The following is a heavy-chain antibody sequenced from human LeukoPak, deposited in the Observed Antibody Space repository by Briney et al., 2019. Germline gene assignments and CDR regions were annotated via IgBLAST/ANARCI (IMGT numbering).Heavy chain of an antibody. D-gene: IGHD3-10*01. CDR1: GFTVSRDY. V-gene: IGHV3-66*02. J-gene: IGHJ6*02. CDR3: GRDPGHPNGVGV. Sequence: PGGSLRLSCAASGFTVSRDYMSWVRQAPGRGLEWVSTIYRDVGTYYADSVTGRFTISRDDSKNTVYLQLNSVTPEGTAVYYCGRDPGHPNGVGVWGHGTTVTISS. CDR2: IYRDVGT.